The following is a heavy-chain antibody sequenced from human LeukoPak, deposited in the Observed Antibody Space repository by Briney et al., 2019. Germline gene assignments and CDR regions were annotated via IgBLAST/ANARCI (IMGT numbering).Heavy chain of an antibody. CDR3: ARESRTNWFDP. Sequence: GGSLRLSCAASGFTVSDCWMYWVRQAPGKGLVCVSRLSSDGSNTRYADSVKGRFTISRDNAKNTLYLQMNSLRAEDTAVYYCARESRTNWFDPWGQGTLVTVSS. V-gene: IGHV3-74*01. J-gene: IGHJ5*02. D-gene: IGHD2-8*01. CDR1: GFTVSDCW. CDR2: LSSDGSNT.